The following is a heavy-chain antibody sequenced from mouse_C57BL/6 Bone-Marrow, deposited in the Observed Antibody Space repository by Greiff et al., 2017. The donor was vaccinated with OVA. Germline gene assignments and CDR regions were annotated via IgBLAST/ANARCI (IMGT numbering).Heavy chain of an antibody. D-gene: IGHD2-3*01. CDR3: TRPRLLRSAWFAY. CDR2: IRNKANNHAT. V-gene: IGHV6-6*01. J-gene: IGHJ3*01. CDR1: GFTFSDAW. Sequence: EVKLVESGGGLVQPGGSMKLSCAASGFTFSDAWMDWVRQSPEKGLEWVAEIRNKANNHATYYAESVKGRFTISRDDSKSSVYLQMNSLRAEDTGIYYCTRPRLLRSAWFAYWGQGTLVTVSA.